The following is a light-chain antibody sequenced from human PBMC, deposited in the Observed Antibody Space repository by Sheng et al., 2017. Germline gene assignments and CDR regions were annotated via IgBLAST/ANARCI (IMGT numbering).Light chain of an antibody. CDR3: QHRNNWPLT. CDR1: QSVSSYY. Sequence: EVVLTQSPGTLSLSPGERATLSCRASQSVSSYYLAWYQQKPGQAPRLLIYAASNRATGIPDRFSGSGSGTEFTLTISSLEPEDFAVYYCQHRNNWPLTFGGGTKVEIK. J-gene: IGKJ4*01. V-gene: IGKV3D-20*02. CDR2: AAS.